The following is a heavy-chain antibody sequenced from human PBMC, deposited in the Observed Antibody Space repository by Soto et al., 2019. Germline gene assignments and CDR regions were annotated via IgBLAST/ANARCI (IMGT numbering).Heavy chain of an antibody. V-gene: IGHV3-23*01. CDR3: VRLIGNSWLDT. D-gene: IGHD2-8*01. CDR1: GFTFSSYA. J-gene: IGHJ5*02. CDR2: ISSSDGST. Sequence: PGGSLRLSCAASGFTFSSYAMSWVRQAPGKGLEWVSTISSSDGSTHYADSVKGRFTISRDNSNNQVSLQLNSLIPDDTAVYYCVRLIGNSWLDTWGQGTLVTVSS.